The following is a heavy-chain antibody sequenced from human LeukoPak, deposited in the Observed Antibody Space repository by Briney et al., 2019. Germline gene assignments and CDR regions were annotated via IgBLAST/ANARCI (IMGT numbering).Heavy chain of an antibody. V-gene: IGHV7-4-1*02. J-gene: IGHJ6*02. D-gene: IGHD3-16*02. Sequence: GASVKVSCKASGYTFTSYAMNWVRQAPGQGLEWMGWINTNTGNPTYAQGFTGRFVFSLDTSVSTAYLQISSLKAEDTAVYYCARDRDYVWGSYRYPDYYYYGMDVWGQGTTVTVSS. CDR3: ARDRDYVWGSYRYPDYYYYGMDV. CDR2: INTNTGNP. CDR1: GYTFTSYA.